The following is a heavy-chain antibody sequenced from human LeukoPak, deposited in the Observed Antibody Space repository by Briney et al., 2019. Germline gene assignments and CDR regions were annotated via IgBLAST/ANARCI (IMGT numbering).Heavy chain of an antibody. V-gene: IGHV3-48*01. CDR3: ARDYKYAFDN. J-gene: IGHJ4*02. CDR2: IGIDSGNT. Sequence: GGSLRLSSAASGFTFSDYSMNWVRQAPGKGLEWISYIGIDSGNTNYADSVKGRFTISGDKAKSSLYLQMNSLRVEDTAVYYCARDYKYAFDNWGQGTLVTVSS. CDR1: GFTFSDYS. D-gene: IGHD5-24*01.